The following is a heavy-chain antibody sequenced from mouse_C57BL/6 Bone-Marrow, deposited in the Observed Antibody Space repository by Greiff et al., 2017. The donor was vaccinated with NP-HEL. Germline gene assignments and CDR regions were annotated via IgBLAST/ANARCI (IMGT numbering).Heavy chain of an antibody. Sequence: DVMLVESGGGLVQPGGSMKLSCAASGFTFSDAWMDWVRQSPEKGLEWVAEIRNKANNHAPYYAESVEGRFTISRADSKSSIYLQMNSFRAADTGIYYCTRLPYYGYWGQGTTLTVSS. J-gene: IGHJ2*01. CDR1: GFTFSDAW. D-gene: IGHD6-5*01. V-gene: IGHV6-6*01. CDR3: TRLPYYGY. CDR2: IRNKANNHAP.